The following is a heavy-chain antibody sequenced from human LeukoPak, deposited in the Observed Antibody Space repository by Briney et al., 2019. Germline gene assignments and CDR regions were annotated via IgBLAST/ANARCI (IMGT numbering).Heavy chain of an antibody. V-gene: IGHV3-21*01. CDR1: GFTFSSYS. CDR3: ARGGYGDYTTGY. Sequence: PGGSLRLSCAASGFTFSSYSMNWVRQAPGKGLEWVSSISSSSSYIYYADSVKGRFTISRDNAKNSLYLKMNSLRAEDTAVYYCARGGYGDYTTGYWGQGTLVTVSS. D-gene: IGHD4-17*01. J-gene: IGHJ4*02. CDR2: ISSSSSYI.